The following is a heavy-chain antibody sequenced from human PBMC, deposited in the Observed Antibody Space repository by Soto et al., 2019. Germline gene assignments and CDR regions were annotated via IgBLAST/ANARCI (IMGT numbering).Heavy chain of an antibody. CDR1: GYTFTGYY. CDR3: ARGMEYDSSGSYYYYGMDV. D-gene: IGHD3-22*01. Sequence: ASVKVSCKASGYTFTGYYMHWVRQAPGQGLEWMGWINPNSGGTNYAQKFQGWVTMTRDTSISTAYMELSRLRSDDTAVYYCARGMEYDSSGSYYYYGMDVWAQGTTVTVSS. V-gene: IGHV1-2*04. J-gene: IGHJ6*02. CDR2: INPNSGGT.